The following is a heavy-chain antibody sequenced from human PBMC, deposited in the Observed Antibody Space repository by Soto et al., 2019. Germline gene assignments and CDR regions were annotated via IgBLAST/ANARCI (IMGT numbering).Heavy chain of an antibody. CDR2: ISGSGGST. CDR1: GFTFSSYA. V-gene: IGHV3-23*01. D-gene: IGHD6-13*01. J-gene: IGHJ4*02. CDR3: AKGGSSSWWAFDY. Sequence: EVQVLESGGGLVQPGGSLRLSCAASGFTFSSYAMSWVRQAPGKGLEWVSLISGSGGSTYYADSVKGRFTISRDNSKNPLYLQMSSLRAEYTAIYYCAKGGSSSWWAFDYWGQGTLVTVSS.